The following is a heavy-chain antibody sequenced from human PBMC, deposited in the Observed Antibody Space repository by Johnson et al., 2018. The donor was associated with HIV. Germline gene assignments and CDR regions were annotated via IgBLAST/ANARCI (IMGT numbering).Heavy chain of an antibody. CDR1: GFTFSSYY. D-gene: IGHD6-19*01. Sequence: VQLVESGGGVVRPGGSLRLSCTVSGFTFSSYYMSWIRQAPGKGLEWVSYISSSGSTIYYADSVKGRFTISRHNAKNSLYLQMNSLRAEDTAVYYCARAFRCGWYDAFDIWGQGTRVTVSS. J-gene: IGHJ3*02. V-gene: IGHV3-11*04. CDR2: ISSSGSTI. CDR3: ARAFRCGWYDAFDI.